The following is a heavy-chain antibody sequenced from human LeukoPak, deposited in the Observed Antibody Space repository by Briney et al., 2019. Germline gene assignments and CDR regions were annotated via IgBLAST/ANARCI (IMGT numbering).Heavy chain of an antibody. CDR2: INPSGGST. D-gene: IGHD4-23*01. J-gene: IGHJ6*03. CDR3: ARAPVVTHYYYYYMDV. Sequence: ASVTVSFKASGYTFTGYYMHWVRQAPGQGLEWMGIINPSGGSTSYAQKFQGRVTMTRDMSTSTVYMELSSLRSEDTAVYYCARAPVVTHYYYYYMDVWGKGTTVTVSS. V-gene: IGHV1-46*01. CDR1: GYTFTGYY.